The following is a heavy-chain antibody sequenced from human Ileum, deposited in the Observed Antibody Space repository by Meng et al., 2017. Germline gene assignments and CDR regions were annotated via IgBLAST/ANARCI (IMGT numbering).Heavy chain of an antibody. CDR1: GGSISSESYY. D-gene: IGHD3-10*01. J-gene: IGHJ4*02. CDR3: ASRIGGDY. CDR2: IYKNGRT. Sequence: SETLSLTCTVSGGSISSESYYWSWIHQYPGKGLEVIGYIYKNGRTYYNPSLKSRVTISVDTSKNQFSLKLSSVTAADTAVYYCASRIGGDYWGQGTLVTVSS. V-gene: IGHV4-31*03.